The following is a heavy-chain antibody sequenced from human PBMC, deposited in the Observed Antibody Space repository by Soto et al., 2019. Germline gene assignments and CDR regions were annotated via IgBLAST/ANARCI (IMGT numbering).Heavy chain of an antibody. Sequence: EVQLVESGGGLVQPGGSLRLSCTASGFTFSYYSMNWVRLAPGKGLEWVSYIDSVGRTTHYADSGKGRFIISRDNAKASLYLQMNSLRAEDTAVYYCARDGHSPMVELDCWGQGTLVTVSS. CDR2: IDSVGRTT. J-gene: IGHJ4*02. CDR1: GFTFSYYS. D-gene: IGHD3-10*01. V-gene: IGHV3-48*01. CDR3: ARDGHSPMVELDC.